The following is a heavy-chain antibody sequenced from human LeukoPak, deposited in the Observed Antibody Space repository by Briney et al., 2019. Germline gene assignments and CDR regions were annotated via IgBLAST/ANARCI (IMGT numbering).Heavy chain of an antibody. CDR1: GFTFSTYP. CDR2: ISGSGGGT. V-gene: IGHV3-23*01. D-gene: IGHD5-18*01. J-gene: IGHJ4*02. Sequence: GGSLRLSCAASGFTFSTYPMSWVRQAPGKGLEWVSGISGSGGGTDYADSVKGRFTISRDNSKNTLSLQMNSLRAEDTAVYYGAKSGGYSYGDFDYWGQGTLVTVS. CDR3: AKSGGYSYGDFDY.